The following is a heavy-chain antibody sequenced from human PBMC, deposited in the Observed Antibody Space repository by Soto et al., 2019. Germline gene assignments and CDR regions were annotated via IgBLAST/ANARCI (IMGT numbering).Heavy chain of an antibody. J-gene: IGHJ6*02. D-gene: IGHD3-22*01. V-gene: IGHV5-51*01. CDR3: ARQLLDTYYYDSSGDQYYYYGMDV. CDR2: IYPGDSDT. CDR1: GYSFTSYW. Sequence: ESLKISCKGSGYSFTSYWIGWVRQMPGKGLEWMGIIYPGDSDTRYSPSFQGQVTISADRSISTAYLQWSSLKASDTAMYYCARQLLDTYYYDSSGDQYYYYGMDVWGQGTTVTVSS.